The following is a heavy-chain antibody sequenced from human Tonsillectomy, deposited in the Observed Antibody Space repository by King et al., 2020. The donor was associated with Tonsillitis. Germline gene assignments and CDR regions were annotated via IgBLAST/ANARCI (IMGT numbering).Heavy chain of an antibody. J-gene: IGHJ1*01. CDR1: GYSISSGYY. D-gene: IGHD3-10*01. Sequence: QLQLQESGPGLVKPSETLSLTCAVSGYSISSGYYWGWIRQPPGRGLEWIGRIYHSGSTYYNPSLKSRVTISADTSKNQFSLKLSSVTAADTAVYYCAGIVRGVGTEYFQHWGQGTLVTVSS. CDR3: AGIVRGVGTEYFQH. CDR2: IYHSGST. V-gene: IGHV4-38-2*01.